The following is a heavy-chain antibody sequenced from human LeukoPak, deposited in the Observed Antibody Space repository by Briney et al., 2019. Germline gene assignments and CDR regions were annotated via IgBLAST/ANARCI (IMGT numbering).Heavy chain of an antibody. CDR3: AREDYYGSGSYASTYFDY. CDR2: ISSSSSTI. V-gene: IGHV3-48*01. J-gene: IGHJ4*02. CDR1: GFTFSSYS. D-gene: IGHD3-10*01. Sequence: GGSLRLSCAASGFTFSSYSMNWVRQAPGKGLEWVSYISSSSSTIYYADSVKGRLTISRDNSKNTLYLLMNSLRAEDTAVYYCAREDYYGSGSYASTYFDYWGQGTLVTVSS.